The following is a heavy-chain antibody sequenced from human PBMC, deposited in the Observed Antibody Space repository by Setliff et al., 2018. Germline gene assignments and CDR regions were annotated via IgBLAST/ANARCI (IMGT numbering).Heavy chain of an antibody. CDR2: MNPNSGNT. J-gene: IGHJ4*02. D-gene: IGHD3-10*01. Sequence: ASVNVSCKASGYTFINYDINWVRQATGQGLEWMGWMNPNSGNTGYPQKFQGRVTMTRNTSISTAYMELSSLRSDDTAVYYCARSFYGCFNYWGQGTLVTVSS. V-gene: IGHV1-8*01. CDR1: GYTFINYD. CDR3: ARSFYGCFNY.